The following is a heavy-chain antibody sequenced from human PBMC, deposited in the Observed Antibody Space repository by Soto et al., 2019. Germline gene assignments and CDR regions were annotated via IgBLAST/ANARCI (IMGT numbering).Heavy chain of an antibody. J-gene: IGHJ4*02. Sequence: SVKVSCKASGGTFSSYRINWVRQAPGQGLEWVGGIVPMYRTADYAQKFQGRVTITADESARTSYMELRSLKSQDTAVYYCVRDSGAKLSSSWGQGTLVTVSS. V-gene: IGHV1-69*13. CDR3: VRDSGAKLSSS. CDR1: GGTFSSYR. D-gene: IGHD6-13*01. CDR2: IVPMYRTA.